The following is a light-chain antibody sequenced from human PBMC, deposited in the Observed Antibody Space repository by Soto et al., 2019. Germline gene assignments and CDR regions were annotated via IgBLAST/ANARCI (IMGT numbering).Light chain of an antibody. V-gene: IGKV1-5*03. CDR3: QQYHSYSPPWT. J-gene: IGKJ1*01. CDR2: KAS. Sequence: DIQMTQSPSTLSASVGDRVTITCRASQSISSWLAWYQQKPGKAPKLLIYKASSLESGVPSRFSGSGSGTEFPLTISSLQPDDFATYYCQQYHSYSPPWTFGQGTKVEI. CDR1: QSISSW.